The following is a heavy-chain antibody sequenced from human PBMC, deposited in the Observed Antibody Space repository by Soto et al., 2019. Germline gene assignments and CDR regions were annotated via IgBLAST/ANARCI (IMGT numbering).Heavy chain of an antibody. CDR2: INTDGSTT. D-gene: IGHD3-10*01. CDR3: ARGASGNYYLDY. V-gene: IGHV3-74*01. CDR1: GFTFSSYW. Sequence: EVQLVESGGNLVQPGGSLRLSCAASGFTFSSYWIHWVRQPPGKGLLWVSRINTDGSTTNYADSVKGRFTISRDNAKNTLYLHMNSLRAEDTAVYYSARGASGNYYLDYWGQGALVTISS. J-gene: IGHJ4*02.